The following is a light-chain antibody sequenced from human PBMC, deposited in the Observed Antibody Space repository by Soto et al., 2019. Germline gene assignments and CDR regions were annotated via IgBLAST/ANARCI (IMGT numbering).Light chain of an antibody. CDR1: SSNIGAGYD. CDR2: ANI. V-gene: IGLV1-40*01. Sequence: QSVLTQPPSVSGAPGQRVTISCAGSSSNIGAGYDVHWYQRLPGTAPKLLIYANINRPSGVPDRFSGSKSGTSASLAITELQTEDEADSYCQSFDSSLSAWVFGGGTKLTV. J-gene: IGLJ3*02. CDR3: QSFDSSLSAWV.